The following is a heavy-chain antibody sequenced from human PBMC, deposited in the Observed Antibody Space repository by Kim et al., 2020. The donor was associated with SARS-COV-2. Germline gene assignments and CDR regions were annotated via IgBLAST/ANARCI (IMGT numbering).Heavy chain of an antibody. D-gene: IGHD5-18*01. Sequence: ASVKVSCKASGYTFTSYYMHWVRQAPGQGLEWMGIINPSGGSTSYAQKFQGRVTMTRDTSTSTVYMELSSLRSEDTAVYYCARVGDTAMGNKRDAFDIWGQGTMVTVSS. CDR1: GYTFTSYY. J-gene: IGHJ3*02. CDR3: ARVGDTAMGNKRDAFDI. V-gene: IGHV1-46*01. CDR2: INPSGGST.